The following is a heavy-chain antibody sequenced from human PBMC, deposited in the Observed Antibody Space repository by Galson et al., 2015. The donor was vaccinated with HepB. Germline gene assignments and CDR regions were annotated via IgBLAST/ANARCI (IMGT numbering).Heavy chain of an antibody. J-gene: IGHJ4*02. CDR2: IIPIFGTA. D-gene: IGHD2-15*01. CDR3: AGRERLGYCSGGSCYSEY. V-gene: IGHV1-69*13. CDR1: GGTFSSYA. Sequence: SVKVSCKASGGTFSSYAISWVRQAPGQGLEWMGGIIPIFGTANYAQKFQGRVTITADESTSTAYMELSSLRSEDTAVYYCAGRERLGYCSGGSCYSEYWGQGTLVTVSS.